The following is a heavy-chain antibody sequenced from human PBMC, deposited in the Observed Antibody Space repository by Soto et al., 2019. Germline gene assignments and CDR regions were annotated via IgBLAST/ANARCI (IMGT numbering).Heavy chain of an antibody. V-gene: IGHV1-2*02. D-gene: IGHD4-17*01. CDR2: INPKNGGT. Sequence: ASVKFYCKASGYTFSGYYMHWVRQAPGQGLEWMGSINPKNGGTNYAQKLQGRVSMTRDTSISTAYTELSRLRSDDTAVYYCARETTAISYYYYGMDEWGQGTTVTVSS. CDR3: ARETTAISYYYYGMDE. J-gene: IGHJ6*02. CDR1: GYTFSGYY.